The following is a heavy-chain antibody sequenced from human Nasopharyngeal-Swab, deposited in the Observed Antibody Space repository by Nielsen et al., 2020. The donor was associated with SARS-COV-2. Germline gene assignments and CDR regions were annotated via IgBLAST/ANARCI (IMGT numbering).Heavy chain of an antibody. V-gene: IGHV3-21*01. CDR2: ISSSSSYI. D-gene: IGHD3-10*01. J-gene: IGHJ4*02. CDR3: ARLELLWFGELLDY. Sequence: GESLKISCASSGFTFSSYIMNWVRQAPGKGLEWVSSISSSSSYIYYADSVKGRFTISRDNAKNSLYLQMNSLRAEDTAVYYCARLELLWFGELLDYWGQGTLVTVSS. CDR1: GFTFSSYI.